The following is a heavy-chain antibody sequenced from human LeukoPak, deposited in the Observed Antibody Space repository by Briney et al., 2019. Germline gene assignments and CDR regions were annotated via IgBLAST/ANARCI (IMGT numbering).Heavy chain of an antibody. J-gene: IGHJ4*02. CDR3: ATGVGVYGRVPFDS. Sequence: APVKISCKVSGYTLTELSMHWVRQAPGKGLEWMGGFDPEDGDTIYAQKFQGRVTMTEDTSTDTAYMELSSLRSEDTAVYYCATGVGVYGRVPFDSWGQATVVTVSS. CDR2: FDPEDGDT. D-gene: IGHD5/OR15-5a*01. V-gene: IGHV1-24*01. CDR1: GYTLTELS.